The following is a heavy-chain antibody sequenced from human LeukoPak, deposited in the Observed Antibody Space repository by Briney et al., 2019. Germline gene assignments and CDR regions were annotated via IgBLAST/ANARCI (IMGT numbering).Heavy chain of an antibody. V-gene: IGHV3-30-3*01. Sequence: RSGGSLRLSCAASGFTFSSYAMHWVRQAPGKGLEWVAVISYDGSNKYYADSVKGRFTISRDNSKNTLYLQMNSLRAEDTAVYYCARDDYDFWSGHTENYYYYGMDVWGQGTTVTVSS. CDR1: GFTFSSYA. J-gene: IGHJ6*02. CDR3: ARDDYDFWSGHTENYYYYGMDV. D-gene: IGHD3-3*01. CDR2: ISYDGSNK.